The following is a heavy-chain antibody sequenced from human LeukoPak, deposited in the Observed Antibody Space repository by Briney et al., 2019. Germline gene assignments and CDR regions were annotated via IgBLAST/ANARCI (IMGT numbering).Heavy chain of an antibody. Sequence: GGSLRLSCAASGFTFSSYWMSWVRQAPGKGLEWMANIKQDGSEKYYVDSVKGRFTISRDNAKNSLYLQMTSLRAEDTAAYYCAGRSGPDDYWGQGTLVTVSS. CDR3: AGRSGPDDY. CDR1: GFTFSSYW. D-gene: IGHD2-15*01. V-gene: IGHV3-7*01. J-gene: IGHJ4*02. CDR2: IKQDGSEK.